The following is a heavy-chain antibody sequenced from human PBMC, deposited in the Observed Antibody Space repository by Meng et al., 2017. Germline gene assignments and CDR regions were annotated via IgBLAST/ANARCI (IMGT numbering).Heavy chain of an antibody. CDR2: MNPNSGNT. Sequence: ASVKVSCKASGGTFSSYAISWVRQATGQGLEWMGWMNPNSGNTGYAQKFQGRVTMTRNTSISSAYMELSSLRSEDTAVYYCAKGFRVGWSGSNFDPWGQGTLVTVSS. D-gene: IGHD3-3*01. CDR1: GGTFSSYA. CDR3: AKGFRVGWSGSNFDP. J-gene: IGHJ5*02. V-gene: IGHV1-8*02.